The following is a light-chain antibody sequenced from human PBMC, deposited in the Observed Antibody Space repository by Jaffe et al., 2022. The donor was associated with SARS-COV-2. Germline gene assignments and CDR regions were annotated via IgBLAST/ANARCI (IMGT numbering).Light chain of an antibody. CDR2: SNN. Sequence: QSVLTQPPSASGTPGQRVTISCSGSRSNIGGNTVNWYQQLPGTAPKLLIYSNNHRPSGVPDRFAGSRSGTSASLAITELQSDDEGDYFCGAWDDSLHGLVFGGGTKLTVL. V-gene: IGLV1-44*01. CDR1: RSNIGGNT. CDR3: GAWDDSLHGLV. J-gene: IGLJ2*01.